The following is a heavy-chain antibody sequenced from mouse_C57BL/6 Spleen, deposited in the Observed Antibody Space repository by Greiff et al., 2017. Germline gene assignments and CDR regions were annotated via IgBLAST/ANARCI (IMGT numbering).Heavy chain of an antibody. V-gene: IGHV1-50*01. CDR2: IDPSDSYT. CDR3: ARYPTTVVPYYDY. CDR1: GYTFTSYW. Sequence: VQLQQPGAELVKPGASVKLSCKASGYTFTSYWMQWVQQRPGQGLEWIGEIDPSDSYTNYNQKFKGKATLHVDPSSSTAYMQLSSLTSEDSAVYYCARYPTTVVPYYDYGGQGTTHTVSS. D-gene: IGHD1-1*01. J-gene: IGHJ2*01.